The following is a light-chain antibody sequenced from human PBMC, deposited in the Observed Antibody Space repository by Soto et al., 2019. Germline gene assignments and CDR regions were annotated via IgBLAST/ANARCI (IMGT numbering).Light chain of an antibody. J-gene: IGKJ1*01. CDR1: QTVGSS. CDR3: QQYNNWPRT. V-gene: IGKV3-15*01. Sequence: VLTQSPATLSLSPGERATLSCRASQTVGSSFLAWYQQKRGQAPRLLIYGASNRATGIPARFSGSGSGTEFTLTISSLQSEDFAVYYCQQYNNWPRTFGQGTKVEIK. CDR2: GAS.